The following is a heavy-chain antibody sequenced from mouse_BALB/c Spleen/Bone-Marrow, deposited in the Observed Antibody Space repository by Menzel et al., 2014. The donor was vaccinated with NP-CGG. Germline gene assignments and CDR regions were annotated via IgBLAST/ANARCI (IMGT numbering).Heavy chain of an antibody. V-gene: IGHV1-18*01. CDR3: ARYYRYDFDY. CDR1: GYSFTGYT. J-gene: IGHJ2*01. D-gene: IGHD2-14*01. CDR2: INPDNGDT. Sequence: DVQLQESGPELVKPGASMNISCKASGYSFTGYTMNWVMQSHGKNLEWIGLINPDNGDTSCNQKFKGKATLTIDKSSSTAYMELLSLTSEDSAVYYCARYYRYDFDYWGQGTTLTVSS.